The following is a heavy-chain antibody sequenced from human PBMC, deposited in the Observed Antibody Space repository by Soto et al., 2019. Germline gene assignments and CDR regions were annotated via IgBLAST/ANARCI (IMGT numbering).Heavy chain of an antibody. CDR3: ANDGHASGSYFDY. Sequence: QVQLVESGGGVVQPGRSLRLSCAASGFTFSSYGMHWVRQAPGKGLEWVAIISYDGSNKYYADSVKGRFTISRDNSKNTLNLQMNSLRAEDTAVYYCANDGHASGSYFDYWGQGTLVTVSS. CDR2: ISYDGSNK. D-gene: IGHD3-10*01. CDR1: GFTFSSYG. V-gene: IGHV3-30*18. J-gene: IGHJ4*02.